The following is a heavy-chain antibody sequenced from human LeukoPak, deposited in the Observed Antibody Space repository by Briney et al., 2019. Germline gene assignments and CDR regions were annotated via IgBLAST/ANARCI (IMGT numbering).Heavy chain of an antibody. J-gene: IGHJ5*02. D-gene: IGHD1-26*01. V-gene: IGHV3-23*01. CDR1: GFTFSTFA. Sequence: GGSLRLSCAASGFTFSTFAMIWVRQPPGKGLEWVSSIFPSGGEIHYADSVRGRFTISRDNAKNTLYLQMNSLRAEDTAVYYCASVGATGDNWFDPWGQGTLVTVSS. CDR3: ASVGATGDNWFDP. CDR2: IFPSGGEI.